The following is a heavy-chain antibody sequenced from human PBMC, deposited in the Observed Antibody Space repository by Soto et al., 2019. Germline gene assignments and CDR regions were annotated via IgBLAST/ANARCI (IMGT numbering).Heavy chain of an antibody. J-gene: IGHJ4*01. CDR1: GFTFSSYW. CDR2: ISYDGSNE. Sequence: GGSLRLSCAASGFTFSSYWMSWVRQAPGKGLEWVAVISYDGSNEYYADSVKGRFTISRDNSKNTLYLQMDSLRPEDTAVYYCAKEITVAGDFDYWGHGTLVTVSS. D-gene: IGHD6-19*01. CDR3: AKEITVAGDFDY. V-gene: IGHV3-30*18.